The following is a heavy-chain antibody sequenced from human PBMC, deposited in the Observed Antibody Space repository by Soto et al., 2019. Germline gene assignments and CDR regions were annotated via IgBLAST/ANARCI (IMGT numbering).Heavy chain of an antibody. CDR3: ARAYSGYDFNAFDI. V-gene: IGHV2-70*04. CDR2: IDWDDDK. D-gene: IGHD5-12*01. Sequence: ASGPTLVNPTQTLTLTCTFSGFSLSTSGMRVSWIRQPPGKALEWLARIDWDDDKFYSTSLKTRLTISKDTSKNQVVLTMTNMDPVDTATYYCARAYSGYDFNAFDIWGQGTMVTVSS. CDR1: GFSLSTSGMR. J-gene: IGHJ3*02.